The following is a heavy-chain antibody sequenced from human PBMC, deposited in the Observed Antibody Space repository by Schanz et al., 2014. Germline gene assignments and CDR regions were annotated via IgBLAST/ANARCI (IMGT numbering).Heavy chain of an antibody. Sequence: EVQLAESGGGLVQPGGSLRLSCAASGFTFSGFWMTWVRQAPGKGLEWVANIKHDGSVKDYVDSVEGRFTISRDNAKRSLFLQMNSLRAEDTAVYYCVRDSFFAFDYWGQGTLVTVSS. D-gene: IGHD3-3*01. CDR2: IKHDGSVK. J-gene: IGHJ4*02. V-gene: IGHV3-7*01. CDR3: VRDSFFAFDY. CDR1: GFTFSGFW.